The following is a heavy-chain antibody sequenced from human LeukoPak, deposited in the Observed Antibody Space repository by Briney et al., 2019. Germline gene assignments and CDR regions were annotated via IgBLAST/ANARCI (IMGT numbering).Heavy chain of an antibody. CDR1: GFTFSSYN. V-gene: IGHV3-21*01. Sequence: PGGSLRLSCAASGFTFSSYNMNWVRQAPGKGLEWVSSISSSSTYIYYADSVKGRFTISRDNAKNSLYLQMNSLRAEDTAVYYCARELVSLGTGYFDLWGRGTLVTVSS. CDR3: ARELVSLGTGYFDL. J-gene: IGHJ2*01. CDR2: ISSSSTYI. D-gene: IGHD7-27*01.